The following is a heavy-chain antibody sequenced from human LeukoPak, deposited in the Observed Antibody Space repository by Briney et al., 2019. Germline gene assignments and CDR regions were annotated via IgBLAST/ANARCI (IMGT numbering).Heavy chain of an antibody. Sequence: GGSLRLSCAVSDFSFNNAWMNWVRQAPGKGLVWVSRIASDGSSTTYADSVKGRFSISRDNTKNTLYLQMNSLRVEDTAVYYCARGRPHGNDYWGQGTLVTVSS. V-gene: IGHV3-74*01. J-gene: IGHJ4*02. CDR3: ARGRPHGNDY. CDR2: IASDGSST. D-gene: IGHD4-23*01. CDR1: DFSFNNAW.